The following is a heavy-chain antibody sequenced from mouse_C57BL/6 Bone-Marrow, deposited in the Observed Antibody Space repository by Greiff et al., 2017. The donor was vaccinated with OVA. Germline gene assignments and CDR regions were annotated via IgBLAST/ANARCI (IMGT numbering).Heavy chain of an antibody. CDR2: IDPSDSYT. CDR1: GYTFTSYW. V-gene: IGHV1-69*01. J-gene: IGHJ1*03. D-gene: IGHD1-1*01. CDR3: ARYYGSSHWYFDV. Sequence: QVQLQQPGAELVMPGASVKLSCKASGYTFTSYWMHWVKQRPGQGLEWIGEIDPSDSYTNYNQKFKGKSTLTVDKSSSTAYMQLSSLTSEDSAVYCGARYYGSSHWYFDVWGTGTTVTVSS.